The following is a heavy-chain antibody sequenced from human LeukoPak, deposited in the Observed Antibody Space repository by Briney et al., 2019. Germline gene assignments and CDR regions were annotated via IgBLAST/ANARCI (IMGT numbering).Heavy chain of an antibody. CDR3: AKAILWFGELDY. V-gene: IGHV3-23*01. CDR2: ISGSGGST. J-gene: IGHJ4*02. D-gene: IGHD3-10*01. Sequence: GGSLRLSCAASGFTFSSYAMSWVRQAPGKGLEWVSTISGSGGSTYYADSVKGRFTISRDNSKNTLYLQMNSLRAEDTAVYYCAKAILWFGELDYRGQGTLVTVSS. CDR1: GFTFSSYA.